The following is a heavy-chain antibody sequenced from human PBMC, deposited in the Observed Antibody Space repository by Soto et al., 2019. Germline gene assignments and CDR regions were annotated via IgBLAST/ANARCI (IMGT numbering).Heavy chain of an antibody. V-gene: IGHV1-46*01. CDR3: AGGGSYGPRHFQH. J-gene: IGHJ1*01. CDR2: INPSGGST. CDR1: GYTFTSYY. Sequence: QVQLVQSGAEVKKPGASVKVSCKASGYTFTSYYMHWVRQAPGQGLEWMGIINPSGGSTSYAQKFQGRVTMTGDRSTSTVDMELSSLRSEDTAVYYCAGGGSYGPRHFQHWGQGTLVTVSS. D-gene: IGHD5-18*01.